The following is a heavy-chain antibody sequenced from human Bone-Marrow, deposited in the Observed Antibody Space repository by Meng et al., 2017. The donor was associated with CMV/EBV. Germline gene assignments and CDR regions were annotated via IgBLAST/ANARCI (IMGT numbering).Heavy chain of an antibody. D-gene: IGHD2-2*01. CDR1: GFTFSSYS. V-gene: IGHV3-21*01. CDR2: ISSSSSYI. J-gene: IGHJ3*02. Sequence: GESLKISCAASGFTFSSYSMNWVRQAPGKGLEWVSSISSSSSYIYYADSVKGRFTISRDNAKNSLYLQMNSLRAEDTAVYYCARDAVVPAAITTLESNDAFDIWGQGTMVTV. CDR3: ARDAVVPAAITTLESNDAFDI.